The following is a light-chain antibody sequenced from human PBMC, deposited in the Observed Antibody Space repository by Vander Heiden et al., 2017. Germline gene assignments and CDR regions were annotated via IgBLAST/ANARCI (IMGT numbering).Light chain of an antibody. CDR2: DDD. CDR3: QVRDSSTNWV. J-gene: IGLJ3*02. V-gene: IGLV3-9*01. Sequence: SYELTQALSLAVALGQTATITCERHDIGSRHVHWYQRKPGPAPVLVIYDDDYRPSGIPARFSGSNSGTTATLTISSAQAGDEADYFCQVRDSSTNWVFGGGTKMTVL. CDR1: DIGSRH.